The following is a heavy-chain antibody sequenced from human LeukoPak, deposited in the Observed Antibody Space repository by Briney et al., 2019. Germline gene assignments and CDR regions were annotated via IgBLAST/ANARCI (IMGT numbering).Heavy chain of an antibody. D-gene: IGHD3-10*01. CDR3: AKGPLWSRLGYFDY. Sequence: GGSLRLSCATSGFTVSSNYMSWVRQAPGKGLEWISVIYSGGSTYYADSVKGRFIISRDNFRNILYLQMNSLRAEDTAVYYCAKGPLWSRLGYFDYWGQGTLVTVSS. CDR1: GFTVSSNY. CDR2: IYSGGST. V-gene: IGHV3-53*01. J-gene: IGHJ4*02.